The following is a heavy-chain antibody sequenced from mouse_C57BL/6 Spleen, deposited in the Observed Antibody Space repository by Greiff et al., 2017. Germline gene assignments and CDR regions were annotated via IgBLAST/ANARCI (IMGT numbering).Heavy chain of an antibody. CDR2: FYPGSGSI. CDR3: ARHEDRGDYFDD. D-gene: IGHD3-3*01. Sequence: QVQLKESGAELVKPGASVKLSCTASGFTFTEYTIHWVHQRSGQGLEWIGWFYPGSGSIKYNEKFKDKATLTANKSSSTVYMELSRLTSEDSAVYFCARHEDRGDYFDDWGQGTTLTVSS. CDR1: GFTFTEYT. J-gene: IGHJ2*01. V-gene: IGHV1-62-2*01.